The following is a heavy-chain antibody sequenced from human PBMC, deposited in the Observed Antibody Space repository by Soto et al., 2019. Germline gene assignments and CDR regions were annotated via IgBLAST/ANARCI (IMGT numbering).Heavy chain of an antibody. V-gene: IGHV1-2*04. D-gene: IGHD3-22*01. CDR3: ARGYYDSSGYYPHDI. J-gene: IGHJ3*02. Sequence: GASVKVSCKASGYTFTGYYMHWVRQAPGQGLEWMGWINPNSGGTNYAQKFQGWVTMTRDTSISTAYMELSRLRSDDTAVYYCARGYYDSSGYYPHDIWGQGTMVTV. CDR1: GYTFTGYY. CDR2: INPNSGGT.